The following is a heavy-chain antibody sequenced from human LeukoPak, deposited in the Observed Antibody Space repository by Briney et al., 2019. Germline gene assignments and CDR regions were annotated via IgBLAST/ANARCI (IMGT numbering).Heavy chain of an antibody. CDR3: ARDSPLDDSSCYSAEDWFDP. V-gene: IGHV1-18*01. D-gene: IGHD3-22*01. J-gene: IGHJ5*02. CDR1: GYTFTSYG. CDR2: ISAYNGNT. Sequence: GASVKVTCQASGYTFTSYGISWVRQAPGQGLEWMGWISAYNGNTNYAQKLQGRVTMTTDTSTSTAYMELRSLRSDDTAVYYCARDSPLDDSSCYSAEDWFDPWGQGTLVTVSS.